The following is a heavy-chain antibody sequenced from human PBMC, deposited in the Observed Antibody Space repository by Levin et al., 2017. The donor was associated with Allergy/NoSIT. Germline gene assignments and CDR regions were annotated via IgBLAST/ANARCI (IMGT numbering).Heavy chain of an antibody. D-gene: IGHD2-2*01. J-gene: IGHJ4*02. Sequence: ASVKVSCKASGYSFTSYGISWVRQAPGQGLEWMGWIHAYDGNTHFAQKFQGRVALTTDTSATTAYMELRSLRSDDTAVYYCARDAKYVPDDWGQGTLVTVPS. CDR3: ARDAKYVPDD. V-gene: IGHV1-18*01. CDR1: GYSFTSYG. CDR2: IHAYDGNT.